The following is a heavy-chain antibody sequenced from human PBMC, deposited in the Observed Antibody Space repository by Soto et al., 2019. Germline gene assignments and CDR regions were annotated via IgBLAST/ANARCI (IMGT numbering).Heavy chain of an antibody. CDR1: GVTFSSDA. CDR3: AKDRARCSGGSCYPRSLFDP. CDR2: ISGSGGST. Sequence: GGVRRLPWRASGVTFSSDANSGVRQAPGKGGGWVSAISGSGGSTYSADSVKGRFTISRDNSKNTLYLQMNSLRAEDTAVYYCAKDRARCSGGSCYPRSLFDPWAQGTLVTVSS. D-gene: IGHD2-15*01. V-gene: IGHV3-23*01. J-gene: IGHJ5*02.